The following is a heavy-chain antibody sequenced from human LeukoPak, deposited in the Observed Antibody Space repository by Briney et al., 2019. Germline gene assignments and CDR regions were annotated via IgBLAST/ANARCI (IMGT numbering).Heavy chain of an antibody. CDR3: ARLPPLSYYYGMDV. Sequence: SETLSLTCTVSGGSIGSYYWSWIRQPPGKGLEWIGYVYYSGSTNYNPSLKGRVTISVDTSKNQFSLKLSSVTAADTAVYYCARLPPLSYYYGMDVWGQGTTVTVSS. CDR2: VYYSGST. V-gene: IGHV4-59*08. CDR1: GGSIGSYY. J-gene: IGHJ6*02.